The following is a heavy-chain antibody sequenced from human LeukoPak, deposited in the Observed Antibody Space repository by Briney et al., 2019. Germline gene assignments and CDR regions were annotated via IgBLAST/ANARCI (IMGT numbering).Heavy chain of an antibody. Sequence: PGGSLRLSCAASGFXFSTYWMSWVRQAPGKGLEWVANIKQDGSAKYYVDSVKGRFTISRDNAKNSLYLQMNSLRAEDTAVYYCARVAYGDYDWGQGTLVTVSS. CDR3: ARVAYGDYD. CDR2: IKQDGSAK. D-gene: IGHD4-17*01. CDR1: GFXFSTYW. V-gene: IGHV3-7*05. J-gene: IGHJ4*02.